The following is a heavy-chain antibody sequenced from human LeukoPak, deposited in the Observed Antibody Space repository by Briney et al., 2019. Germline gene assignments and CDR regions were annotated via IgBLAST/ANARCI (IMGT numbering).Heavy chain of an antibody. CDR3: ARDFIAAAGDDY. D-gene: IGHD6-13*01. J-gene: IGHJ4*02. V-gene: IGHV3-33*01. CDR2: IWYDGSNK. Sequence: GGSLRLSCAASGFTFSSYGMHWVRQAPGKGLEWVAVIWYDGSNKYYADSVKGRFTIPRDNSKNTLYLQMNSLRAEDTAVYYCARDFIAAAGDDYWGQGTLVTVSS. CDR1: GFTFSSYG.